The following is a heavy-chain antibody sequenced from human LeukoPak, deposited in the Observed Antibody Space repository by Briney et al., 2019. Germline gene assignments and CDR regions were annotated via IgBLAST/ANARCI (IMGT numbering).Heavy chain of an antibody. CDR1: GFTFSSYW. D-gene: IGHD3-3*01. CDR2: IKQDGSEK. J-gene: IGHJ4*02. V-gene: IGHV3-7*01. CDR3: ARDRDFWSGYSSPSDY. Sequence: GGSLRLSCAASGFTFSSYWMSWVRQAPGKGLEWVANIKQDGSEKYYVGSVKGRFTISRDNAKNSLYLQMNSLRAEDTAVYYCARDRDFWSGYSSPSDYWGQGTLVTVSS.